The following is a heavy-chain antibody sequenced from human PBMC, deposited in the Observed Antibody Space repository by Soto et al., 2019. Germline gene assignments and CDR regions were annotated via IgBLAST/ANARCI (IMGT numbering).Heavy chain of an antibody. Sequence: SVKVSCKASGGTSSSYAISWVRQARVQGLEWMGGSLPIFGTANYAQKFQGRFTITADESTSTAYMELSSLRSEDTDVYYCARERDTIFGVVMRSFDYWGQGPLVTVSS. V-gene: IGHV1-69*13. D-gene: IGHD3-3*01. J-gene: IGHJ4*02. CDR2: SLPIFGTA. CDR3: ARERDTIFGVVMRSFDY. CDR1: GGTSSSYA.